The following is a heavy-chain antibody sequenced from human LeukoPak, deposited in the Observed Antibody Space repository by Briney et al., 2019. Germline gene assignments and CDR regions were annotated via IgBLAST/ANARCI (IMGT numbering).Heavy chain of an antibody. CDR3: ARLGTAEGTLEDY. CDR2: IRNDGSEK. D-gene: IGHD6-13*01. CDR1: GFAFSIYW. V-gene: IGHV3-7*01. Sequence: PGGSLRLSXAASGFAFSIYWMSWVRQPPGKGLEWVANIRNDGSEKYYVDSVKGRLTISRDNGKNSLYLQMNSLRAEDTAVYYCARLGTAEGTLEDYWGQGTLVTVSS. J-gene: IGHJ4*02.